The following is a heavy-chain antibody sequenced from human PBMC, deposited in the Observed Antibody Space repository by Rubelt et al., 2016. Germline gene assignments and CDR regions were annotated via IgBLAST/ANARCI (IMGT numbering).Heavy chain of an antibody. CDR2: IYHSGST. CDR3: AREGVGATDY. Sequence: QVQLQESGPGLVKPSETLSLTCTVSGYSISSGYYWGWIRQPPGKGLEWIGSIYHSGSTYYNPSLKSRVTISVDTSKNQFSLELSSVTAADTAVYYCAREGVGATDYWGQGTLVTVSS. J-gene: IGHJ4*02. CDR1: GYSISSGYY. D-gene: IGHD1-26*01. V-gene: IGHV4-38-2*02.